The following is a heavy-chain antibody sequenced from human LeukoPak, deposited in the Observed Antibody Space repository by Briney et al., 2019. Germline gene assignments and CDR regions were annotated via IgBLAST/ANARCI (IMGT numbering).Heavy chain of an antibody. V-gene: IGHV4-61*01. CDR1: GGSVSSGSHY. CDR2: IYYTGST. Sequence: SETLSLTCTVSGGSVSSGSHYWSWIRQPPGKGLEWIGYIYYTGSTNYNPSLKSRVTISVDTSKNQFSLKLSSVTAADTAVYYCARNSGDYWGQGTLVTVSS. J-gene: IGHJ4*02. CDR3: ARNSGDY. D-gene: IGHD4-23*01.